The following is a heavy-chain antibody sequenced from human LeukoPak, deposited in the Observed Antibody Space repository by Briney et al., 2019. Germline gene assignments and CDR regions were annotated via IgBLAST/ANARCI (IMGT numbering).Heavy chain of an antibody. V-gene: IGHV4-59*01. D-gene: IGHD6-13*01. CDR2: IYYSGST. CDR3: ARDRAAAGLFDY. J-gene: IGHJ4*02. Sequence: SETLSLTCTVSGGSISSYYWSWIRQPPGKGLEWIGYIYYSGSTNYNPSLKSRVTISVDTSKKESSLKLSSVTAADTAVYYCARDRAAAGLFDYWGQGTLVTVSS. CDR1: GGSISSYY.